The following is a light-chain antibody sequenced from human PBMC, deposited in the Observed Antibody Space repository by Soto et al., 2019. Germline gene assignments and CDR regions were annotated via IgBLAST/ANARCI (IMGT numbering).Light chain of an antibody. CDR1: QSVNSNY. J-gene: IGKJ1*01. V-gene: IGKV3-20*01. CDR3: QQYEKSPWT. CDR2: STS. Sequence: EIVLTQSPGTLSLSPGEGATLSCRASQSVNSNYLAWFQQKPGQAPRLLIYSTSNRATCIPDRFSGSGSGTDFTLTISRLEPEDFVVYYCQQYEKSPWTFGQGTKVEIK.